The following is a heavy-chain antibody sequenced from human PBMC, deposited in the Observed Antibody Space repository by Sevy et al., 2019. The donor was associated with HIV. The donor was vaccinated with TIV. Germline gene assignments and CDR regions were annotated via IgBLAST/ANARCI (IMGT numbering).Heavy chain of an antibody. D-gene: IGHD1-26*01. CDR1: RFTFSDYY. J-gene: IGHJ4*01. Sequence: GGSLRLSCAASRFTFSDYYMSWIRQAPGKGLEWVSYINSSSSYTNYADSVKGRFTISRDNAKNSLYLQMNSLRAEDTAVYYCARVAFYSGSYYGYWGHGTLVTVSS. CDR3: ARVAFYSGSYYGY. V-gene: IGHV3-11*06. CDR2: INSSSSYT.